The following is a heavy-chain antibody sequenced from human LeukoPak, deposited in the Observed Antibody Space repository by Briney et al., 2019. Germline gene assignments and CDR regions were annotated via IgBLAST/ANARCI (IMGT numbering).Heavy chain of an antibody. J-gene: IGHJ4*02. CDR3: AKDSSTTASTWNDC. D-gene: IGHD1-1*01. CDR1: GFSFTIHD. CDR2: IRGRGIGGT. Sequence: GGSLRLSCATSGFSFTIHDMNWVRQAPGKGLEWVSTIRGRGIGGTYYADSVKGRFTISRDDSKNTLFLEMNSLRAEDTAVYYCAKDSSTTASTWNDCWGQGTLVTVSS. V-gene: IGHV3-23*01.